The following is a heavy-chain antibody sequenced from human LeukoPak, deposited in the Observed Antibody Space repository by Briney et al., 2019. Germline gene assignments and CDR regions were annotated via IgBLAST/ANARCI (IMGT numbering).Heavy chain of an antibody. CDR2: VYYSGST. CDR1: GYSISSGDY. CDR3: ARNSTVTSPNTGYFDY. V-gene: IGHV4-38-2*01. D-gene: IGHD4-17*01. J-gene: IGHJ4*02. Sequence: SETLSLTCGVSGYSISSGDYWGWIRQPPGKGLEWIGSVYYSGSTHYNPSLKSRVTISVDTSRNQFSLKLSSVTAADTAVYYCARNSTVTSPNTGYFDYWGQGTLATVSP.